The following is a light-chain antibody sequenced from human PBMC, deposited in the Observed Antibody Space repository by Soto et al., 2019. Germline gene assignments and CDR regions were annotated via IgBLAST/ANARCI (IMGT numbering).Light chain of an antibody. CDR1: SSDVGGYNY. CDR3: SSYTSRTTLV. V-gene: IGLV2-14*01. J-gene: IGLJ1*01. Sequence: QSVLTQPASVSGSPGQSITISCTGTSSDVGGYNYASWYQQHPGKAPKLMIYEVSNRPSGVSNRFSGSKSANTASLTISGLQAEDEADYYCSSYTSRTTLVFGTGTKVTVL. CDR2: EVS.